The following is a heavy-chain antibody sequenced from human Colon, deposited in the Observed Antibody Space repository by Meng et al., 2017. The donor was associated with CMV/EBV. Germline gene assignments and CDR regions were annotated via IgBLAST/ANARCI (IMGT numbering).Heavy chain of an antibody. V-gene: IGHV4-39*07. D-gene: IGHD4-17*01. CDR2: IFHSGST. CDR1: GGSISSSTHF. CDR3: AREGVTVTTPFEY. Sequence: SETLSLTCTVSGGSISSSTHFWGWIRQSPGKGLEWIGTIFHSGSTYHNPSLKSRVTISVDTSKNQFSLKLSSVTAADTAIYYCAREGVTVTTPFEYWGQGTLVTVSS. J-gene: IGHJ4*02.